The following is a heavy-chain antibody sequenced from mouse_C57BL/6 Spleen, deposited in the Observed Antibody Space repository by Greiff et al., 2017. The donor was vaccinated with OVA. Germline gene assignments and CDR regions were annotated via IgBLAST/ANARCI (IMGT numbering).Heavy chain of an antibody. CDR1: GYTFTDYE. CDR3: TRLDGPYYYAIDY. V-gene: IGHV1-15*01. CDR2: IDPETGGT. D-gene: IGHD2-3*01. J-gene: IGHJ4*01. Sequence: VQLQQSGAELVRPGASVTLSCKASGYTFTDYEMHWVKQTPVHGLEWIGAIDPETGGTAYNQKFKGKAILTADKSSSTAYMELRSLTSEDSAVYYCTRLDGPYYYAIDYWGQGTSVTVSS.